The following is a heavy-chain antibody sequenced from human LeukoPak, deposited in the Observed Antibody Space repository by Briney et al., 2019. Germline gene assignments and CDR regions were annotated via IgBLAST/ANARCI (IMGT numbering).Heavy chain of an antibody. D-gene: IGHD6-13*01. Sequence: GGSRRLSCAASGFTFSSYAMSWVRQAPGKGLEWVSAISGSGGSTYYADSVKGRFTISRDNSKNTLHLQMNTLRAEDTAVYYCASRIATAGSVDYWGQGTLVTVSS. V-gene: IGHV3-23*01. CDR2: ISGSGGST. CDR1: GFTFSSYA. J-gene: IGHJ4*02. CDR3: ASRIATAGSVDY.